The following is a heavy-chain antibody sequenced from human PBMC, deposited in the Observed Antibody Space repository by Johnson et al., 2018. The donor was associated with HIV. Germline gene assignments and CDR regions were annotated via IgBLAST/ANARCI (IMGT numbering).Heavy chain of an antibody. D-gene: IGHD5-18*01. CDR2: ISYDGSNT. CDR1: GFTFSSYA. J-gene: IGHJ3*02. V-gene: IGHV3-30*18. Sequence: QVQLVESGGGVVQPGRSLRLSCAASGFTFSSYAMHWVRQAPGKGLEWVALISYDGSNTYYADSVRGRFTLSRDNSKNTVYLQMNSLRAEDTAVYYCAKPLGGRDTAMVAIGFDIWGQGTMLTVSS. CDR3: AKPLGGRDTAMVAIGFDI.